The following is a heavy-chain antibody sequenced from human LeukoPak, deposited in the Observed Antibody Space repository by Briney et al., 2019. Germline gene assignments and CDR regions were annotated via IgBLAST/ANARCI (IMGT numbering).Heavy chain of an antibody. D-gene: IGHD2-2*01. J-gene: IGHJ4*02. CDR3: AKSKTTSWSDFDY. V-gene: IGHV3-23*01. Sequence: PGGSLRLSCAASGFTFSSYAMSWVRHAPGKGLEWVSAISGGGGTTYYADSVKGRFTISRDNSKNTLSLQMNGLRAEDTAVYYCAKSKTTSWSDFDYWGQGTLVTVSS. CDR1: GFTFSSYA. CDR2: ISGGGGTT.